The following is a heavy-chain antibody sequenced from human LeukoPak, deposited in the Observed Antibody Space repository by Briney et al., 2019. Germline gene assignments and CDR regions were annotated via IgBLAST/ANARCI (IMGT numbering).Heavy chain of an antibody. CDR3: ARGGELLNY. J-gene: IGHJ4*02. CDR1: GGSFSGYY. Sequence: ASETLSLTCAVYGGSFSGYYWTWIRQPAGKGLEWIGRIYTSGSTSYSPSLKSRVTISLDTSKNQFSLRLSSVTAADTAVYYCARGGELLNYLGQGTLVTVSS. V-gene: IGHV4-59*10. D-gene: IGHD1-7*01. CDR2: IYTSGST.